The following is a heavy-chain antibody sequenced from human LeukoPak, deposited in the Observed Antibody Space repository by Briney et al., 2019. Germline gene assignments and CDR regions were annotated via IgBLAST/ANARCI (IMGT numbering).Heavy chain of an antibody. D-gene: IGHD5-18*01. CDR3: AKDIYSYGYELGRTTFDY. CDR2: ISWNSGSI. V-gene: IGHV3-9*01. J-gene: IGHJ4*02. CDR1: GFTFDDYA. Sequence: GGSLRLSCAASGFTFDDYAMHWVRQAPGKGLEWVSGISWNSGSIGYADSVKGRFTISRDNAKNSLYLQMNSLRAEDTALYYCAKDIYSYGYELGRTTFDYWGQGTLVTVSS.